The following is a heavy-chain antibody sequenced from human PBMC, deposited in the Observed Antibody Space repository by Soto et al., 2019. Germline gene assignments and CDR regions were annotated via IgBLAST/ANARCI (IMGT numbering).Heavy chain of an antibody. J-gene: IGHJ4*02. V-gene: IGHV4-59*01. CDR1: GGSINDYY. CDR2: IDDSGST. D-gene: IGHD6-19*01. CDR3: ARVKAVAGRGFGYFDY. Sequence: QVQLQESGPGLVKPSETLSLTCTVSGGSINDYYWSWMRQPPGKGLEWIGYIDDSGSTNYSPSLKXXXXXXXXXXXXXXXXXXXXXXXXXXXXXXCARVKAVAGRGFGYFDYWGQGTLVTVSS.